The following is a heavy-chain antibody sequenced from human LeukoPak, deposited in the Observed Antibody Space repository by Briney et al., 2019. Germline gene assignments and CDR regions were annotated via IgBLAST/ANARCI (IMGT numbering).Heavy chain of an antibody. J-gene: IGHJ4*02. CDR3: ARAPRYSYGYQLVY. CDR1: GYTFTGYY. Sequence: AASVKVSCKASGYTFTGYYMHWVRQAPGQGLEWMGWINPNSGGTNYAQKFQGGVTMTRDTSISTAYMELSRLRSDDTAVYYCARAPRYSYGYQLVYWGQGTLVTVSS. V-gene: IGHV1-2*02. CDR2: INPNSGGT. D-gene: IGHD5-18*01.